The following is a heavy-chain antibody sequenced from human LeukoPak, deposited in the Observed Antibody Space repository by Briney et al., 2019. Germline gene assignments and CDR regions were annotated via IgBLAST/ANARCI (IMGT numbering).Heavy chain of an antibody. J-gene: IGHJ4*02. D-gene: IGHD3-10*01. V-gene: IGHV3-30*18. CDR2: ISYDGSNK. Sequence: GGSLRLSCAASGFTFSSYGMHWVRQAPGKGLEWVAVISYDGSNKYYADSVKGRFTISRDNSKNTLYLQMNSLRAEDTAVYYCAKDAVRLPLWFGEFLADYWGQGTLVTVSS. CDR1: GFTFSSYG. CDR3: AKDAVRLPLWFGEFLADY.